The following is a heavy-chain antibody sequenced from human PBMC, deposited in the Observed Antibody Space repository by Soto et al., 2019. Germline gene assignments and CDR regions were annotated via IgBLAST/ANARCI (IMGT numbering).Heavy chain of an antibody. CDR1: GGSISSSSYY. J-gene: IGHJ5*02. V-gene: IGHV4-39*01. CDR2: IYYSGST. CDR3: ARLDVSYSWFDP. Sequence: PSETLSLTCTVSGGSISSSSYYWGWIRQPPGKGLEWIGSIYYSGSTYYNPSLKSRVTISVDTSKSQFSLKLSSVTAADTAVYYCARLDVSYSWFDPWGQGTLVTVSS.